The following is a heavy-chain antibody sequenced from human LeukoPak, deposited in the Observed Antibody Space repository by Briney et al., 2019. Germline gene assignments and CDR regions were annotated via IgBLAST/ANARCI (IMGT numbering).Heavy chain of an antibody. CDR1: GYTFTSYA. J-gene: IGHJ6*02. V-gene: IGHV7-4-1*02. CDR3: ATGPQWFGEFHGMDV. CDR2: INTNTGNP. Sequence: ASVKVSCKASGYTFTSYAMNWVRQAPGQGLEWMGWINTNTGNPTYAQGFTGRFVFSLDTSVSTAYLQISSLKAEDTAVYYCATGPQWFGEFHGMDVWGQGTTVTVSS. D-gene: IGHD3-10*01.